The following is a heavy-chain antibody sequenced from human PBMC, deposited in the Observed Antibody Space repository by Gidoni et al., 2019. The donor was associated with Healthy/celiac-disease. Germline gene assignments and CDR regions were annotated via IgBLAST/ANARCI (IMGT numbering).Heavy chain of an antibody. J-gene: IGHJ4*02. V-gene: IGHV4-4*02. D-gene: IGHD2-15*01. CDR1: GGSISSSTW. CDR3: AREGDCSGGSCYLDY. CDR2: IYHSGST. Sequence: QVQLQASGPGLVKPSGTLSLTCAVPGGSISSSTWWSWVRQPPGKGLEWIGEIYHSGSTNYNPSLKSRVTISVDKSKNQFSLKLSSVTAADTAVYYCAREGDCSGGSCYLDYWGQGTLVTVSS.